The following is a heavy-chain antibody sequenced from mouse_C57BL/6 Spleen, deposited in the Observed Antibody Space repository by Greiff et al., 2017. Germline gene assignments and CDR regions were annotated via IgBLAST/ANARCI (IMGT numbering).Heavy chain of an antibody. CDR1: GYTFTSYW. D-gene: IGHD5-1*01. CDR3: ARGGVLGYFDY. J-gene: IGHJ2*01. V-gene: IGHV1-50*01. Sequence: QVQLQQPGAELVKPGASVKLSCKASGYTFTSYWMQWVKQRPGQGLEWIGEIDPSDSYTNYNQKFKGKATLTVDTSSSTAYMQLSSLTSEDSAVYYCARGGVLGYFDYWGQGTTLTVSS. CDR2: IDPSDSYT.